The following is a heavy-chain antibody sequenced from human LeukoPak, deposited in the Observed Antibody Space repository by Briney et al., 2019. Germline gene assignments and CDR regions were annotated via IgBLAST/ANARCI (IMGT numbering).Heavy chain of an antibody. CDR1: GGSIRSGDYY. Sequence: SETLSLTCTVSGGSIRSGDYYWSWIRQPPGKGLEWIGYIYYSGSTYYNPSLESRVTISVDTSKNQFSLKLSSVTAADTAVYYCARTIPAGVYCSSTSCEINWFDPWGQGTLVTVSS. CDR2: IYYSGST. D-gene: IGHD2-2*01. V-gene: IGHV4-30-4*02. J-gene: IGHJ5*02. CDR3: ARTIPAGVYCSSTSCEINWFDP.